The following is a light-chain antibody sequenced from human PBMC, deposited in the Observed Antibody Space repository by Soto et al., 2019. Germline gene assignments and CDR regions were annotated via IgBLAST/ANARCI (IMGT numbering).Light chain of an antibody. Sequence: DIQMTQSPSSLSASVGDRVTITCRASQSISSYLNWYQQKPGKAPKLLIYAASSLQSGVPSRFSGSGSGTDFTLTISSLQPEDFENYYCQQSYSTPPITFGGGTKVDIK. CDR2: AAS. CDR3: QQSYSTPPIT. V-gene: IGKV1-39*01. J-gene: IGKJ4*01. CDR1: QSISSY.